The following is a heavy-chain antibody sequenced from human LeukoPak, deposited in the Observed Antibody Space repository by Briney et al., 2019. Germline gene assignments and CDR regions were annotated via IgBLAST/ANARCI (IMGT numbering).Heavy chain of an antibody. D-gene: IGHD3/OR15-3a*01. V-gene: IGHV3-21*01. CDR3: ARGSTGFVDFFQH. CDR2: VSSGSTYI. Sequence: GGSLRLSCAASGFSFSSYYMSWVRRAPGKGLEWVSSVSSGSTYIYYADSVKGRFTISRDNAKNSLYLQMNSLRAEDTAVYYCARGSTGFVDFFQHWGQGTLVTVSS. J-gene: IGHJ1*01. CDR1: GFSFSSYY.